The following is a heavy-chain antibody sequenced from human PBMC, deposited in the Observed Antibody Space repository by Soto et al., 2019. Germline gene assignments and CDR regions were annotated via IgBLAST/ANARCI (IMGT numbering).Heavy chain of an antibody. D-gene: IGHD6-13*01. J-gene: IGHJ3*02. V-gene: IGHV4-34*01. CDR1: GGSFSGYY. CDR3: ARFLTAAGPLDDAFDI. CDR2: INHSGST. Sequence: PSETLSLTCAVYGGSFSGYYWSWIRQLPGKGLEWIGEINHSGSTNYNPSLKSRVTISVDTSKNQFSLKLSSVTAADTAVYYCARFLTAAGPLDDAFDIWGQGTMVTVSS.